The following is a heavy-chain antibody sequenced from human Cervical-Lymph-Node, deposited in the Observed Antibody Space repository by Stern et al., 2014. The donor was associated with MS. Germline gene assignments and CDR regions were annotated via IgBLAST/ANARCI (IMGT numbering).Heavy chain of an antibody. CDR2: IYWDDDK. Sequence: QITLKESGPTLVKPTQTLTLTCTFSGFSLSTSEVGVGWIRQPPGKALECLAPIYWDDDKRYSPSLKSRLTITKDTSKNQVVLKMINMDPVDTGTYYCAHNNPMVTRTGHWYFDLWGPGILVTVSS. CDR3: AHNNPMVTRTGHWYFDL. D-gene: IGHD4/OR15-4a*01. V-gene: IGHV2-5*02. J-gene: IGHJ2*01. CDR1: GFSLSTSEVG.